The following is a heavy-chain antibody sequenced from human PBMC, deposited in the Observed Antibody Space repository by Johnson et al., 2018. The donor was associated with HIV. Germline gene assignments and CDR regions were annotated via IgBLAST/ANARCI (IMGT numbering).Heavy chain of an antibody. Sequence: QVQLVESGGGFFHSGGSLRLSCGASGFSVSNNYMSSSGSTIYHAESVKGRFTISRDNAKNSLYLQMNSLRVEDTAVYYCAREQATLWFRASGAAFNIWGQGTTVTVSS. CDR1: GFSVSNNY. V-gene: IGHV3-11*04. D-gene: IGHD3-10*01. CDR2: SSGSTI. J-gene: IGHJ3*02. CDR3: AREQATLWFRASGAAFNI.